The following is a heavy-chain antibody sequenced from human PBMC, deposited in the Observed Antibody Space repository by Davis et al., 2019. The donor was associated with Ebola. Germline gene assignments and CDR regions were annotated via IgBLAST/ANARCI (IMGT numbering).Heavy chain of an antibody. J-gene: IGHJ4*02. CDR1: GGTFSSCT. D-gene: IGHD1-26*01. CDR3: ARRTEL. Sequence: SCKASGGTFSSCTISWVRQAPGKGLEWVANIKQDGSEKYYVDSVKGRFTISRDNAKNSLYLQMNSLRAEDTAVYYCARRTELRGQGTLVTVSS. V-gene: IGHV3-7*03. CDR2: IKQDGSEK.